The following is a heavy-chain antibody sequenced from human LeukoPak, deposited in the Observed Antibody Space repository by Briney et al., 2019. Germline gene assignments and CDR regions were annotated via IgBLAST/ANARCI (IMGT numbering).Heavy chain of an antibody. Sequence: GGSLRLSCAASGFTVSSNYMSWVRQAPGKGLEWVSAISGSGGSTYYADSVKGRFTISRDNSKNTLYLQMNSLRAEDTAVYYCAKGAREPPNYYGSGSYWALFDYWGQGTLVTVSS. D-gene: IGHD3-10*01. CDR1: GFTVSSNY. V-gene: IGHV3-23*01. CDR3: AKGAREPPNYYGSGSYWALFDY. J-gene: IGHJ4*02. CDR2: ISGSGGST.